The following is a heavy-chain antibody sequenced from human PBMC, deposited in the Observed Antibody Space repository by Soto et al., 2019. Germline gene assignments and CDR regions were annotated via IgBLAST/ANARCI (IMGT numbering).Heavy chain of an antibody. CDR3: ARRRAVVNWFDP. V-gene: IGHV1-8*01. CDR2: MNPNSGNT. Sequence: GASVKVSCKASGYTFTSYDINWVRQATGQGLEWMGWMNPNSGNTGYAQKFQGRVTMTRNTSISTAYMELSSLRSEDTAVYYCARRRAVVNWFDPWGQGTLVTVSS. J-gene: IGHJ5*02. CDR1: GYTFTSYD. D-gene: IGHD6-19*01.